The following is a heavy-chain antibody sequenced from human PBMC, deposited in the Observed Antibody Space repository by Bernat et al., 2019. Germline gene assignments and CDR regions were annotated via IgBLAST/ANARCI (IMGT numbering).Heavy chain of an antibody. Sequence: QVQLVESGGGVVQPGRSLRLSCAASGFTFSSYGMHWVRQAPGKGLEWVAVTSYDGSKKYYADSVKGRFTISRDNSKNTLYLQMNSLRAEDTAVYYCASERGFYASGSYYSWDYRDPGTLVTFSS. V-gene: IGHV3-30*03. CDR1: GFTFSSYG. J-gene: IGHJ4*02. D-gene: IGHD3-10*01. CDR2: TSYDGSKK. CDR3: ASERGFYASGSYYSWDY.